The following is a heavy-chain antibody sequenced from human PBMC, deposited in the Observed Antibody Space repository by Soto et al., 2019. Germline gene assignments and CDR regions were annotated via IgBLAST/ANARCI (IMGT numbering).Heavy chain of an antibody. Sequence: DSVKVSCKASGYSFTSYAIYWVRQAPGQRLEWMGWINAGNGNTKYSQKLQGRVTFTGDTSASTAHMELSSLRSEDTAVYFCARGVENIVVVLDVFGDYWMYVWGQ. D-gene: IGHD2-2*01. J-gene: IGHJ6*02. CDR1: GYSFTSYA. V-gene: IGHV1-3*01. CDR2: INAGNGNT. CDR3: ARGVENIVVVLDVFGDYWMYV.